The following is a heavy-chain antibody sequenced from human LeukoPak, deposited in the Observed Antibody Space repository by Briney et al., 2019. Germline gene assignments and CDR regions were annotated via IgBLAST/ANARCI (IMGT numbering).Heavy chain of an antibody. CDR2: ISGSGGST. D-gene: IGHD3-10*01. CDR3: AKSITMVRGVIINYGMDV. CDR1: GFTFSSYA. Sequence: PGGSLRLSCAASGFTFSSYAMSWVRQAPGKGLEWVSAISGSGGSTYYAYSVKGRFTISRDNSKNTLYLQMNSLRAEDTAVYYCAKSITMVRGVIINYGMDVWGQGTTVTVSS. V-gene: IGHV3-23*01. J-gene: IGHJ6*02.